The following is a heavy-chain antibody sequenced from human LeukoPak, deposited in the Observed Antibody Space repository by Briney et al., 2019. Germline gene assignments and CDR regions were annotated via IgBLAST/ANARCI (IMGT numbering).Heavy chain of an antibody. CDR1: GFNVSSNY. J-gene: IGHJ5*02. CDR3: ARGADGVSSNSRGWFDP. Sequence: GGSLRLSCAASGFNVSSNYMSWVRQAPGKGLEWVSVIYRGGTTYYAESVKGRFTISRDNAKNSLYLQMNSLRAEDTAVYSCARGADGVSSNSRGWFDPWGQGTLVTVSS. D-gene: IGHD2-15*01. CDR2: IYRGGTT. V-gene: IGHV3-53*01.